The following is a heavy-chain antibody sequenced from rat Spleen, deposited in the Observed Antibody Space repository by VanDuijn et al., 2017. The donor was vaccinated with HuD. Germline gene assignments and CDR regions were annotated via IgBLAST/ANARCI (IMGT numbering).Heavy chain of an antibody. Sequence: EVQLVESGGGLVQPGRSLKLSCAASGFTFSNYVVHWIRPAPTKGLEWVASISPSGGSTYYGDSVKGRFTISRDNAKNTLYLQMGSLRSEDTATYYCASHGTRISRFAYWGQGTLVTVSS. J-gene: IGHJ3*01. V-gene: IGHV5-19*01. D-gene: IGHD1-4*01. CDR2: ISPSGGST. CDR3: ASHGTRISRFAY. CDR1: GFTFSNYV.